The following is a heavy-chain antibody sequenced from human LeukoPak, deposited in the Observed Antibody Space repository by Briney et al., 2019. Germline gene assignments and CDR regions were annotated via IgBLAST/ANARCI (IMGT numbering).Heavy chain of an antibody. V-gene: IGHV4-59*01. D-gene: IGHD4-17*01. CDR3: ARDPYGDYYFDY. CDR2: IYYSGST. Sequence: SETLSLTCTVPGGSISSYYWSWIRQPPGKGLEWIGYIYYSGSTNYNPSLKSRVTISVDTSKNQFSLKLSSVTAADTAVYYCARDPYGDYYFDYWGQGTLVTVSP. CDR1: GGSISSYY. J-gene: IGHJ4*02.